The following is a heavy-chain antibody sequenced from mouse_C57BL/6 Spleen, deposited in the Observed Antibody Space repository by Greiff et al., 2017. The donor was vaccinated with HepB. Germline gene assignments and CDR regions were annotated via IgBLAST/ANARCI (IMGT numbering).Heavy chain of an antibody. Sequence: EVQLPQSGTVLARPGASVKMSCKTSGYTFTSYWMHWVKQRPGQGLEWIGAIYPGNSDTSYNQKFKGKAKLTAVTSASTAYMELSSLTNEDSAVYYCTRAGATVGAYYYAMDYWGQGTSVTVAS. J-gene: IGHJ4*01. V-gene: IGHV1-5*01. CDR2: IYPGNSDT. CDR1: GYTFTSYW. CDR3: TRAGATVGAYYYAMDY. D-gene: IGHD1-1*01.